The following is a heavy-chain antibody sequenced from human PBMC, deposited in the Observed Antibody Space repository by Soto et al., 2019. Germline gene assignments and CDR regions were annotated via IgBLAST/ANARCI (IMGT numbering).Heavy chain of an antibody. D-gene: IGHD6-19*01. CDR2: IYHSGST. CDR1: GASISSSNW. CDR3: ASFSRQWLVKDAFDI. J-gene: IGHJ3*02. Sequence: ESLALACSVSGASISSSNWWSWVRQPPGKGLEWIGEIYHSGSTNYNPSLKSRVTISVDKSKNQFSLKLSSVTAADTAVYYCASFSRQWLVKDAFDIWGQGTMVTV. V-gene: IGHV4-4*02.